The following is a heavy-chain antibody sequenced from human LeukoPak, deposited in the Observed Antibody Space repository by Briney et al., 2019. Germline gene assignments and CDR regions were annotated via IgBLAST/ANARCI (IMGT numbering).Heavy chain of an antibody. J-gene: IGHJ6*03. D-gene: IGHD3-10*01. CDR3: ARGTLWFGELSYYYYYYMDV. CDR1: GYSFTSYW. V-gene: IGHV5-51*01. Sequence: GESLKISCKGSGYSFTSYWIGWVRQMPGKGLEWMGIIYPGDSDTRYSPSFQGQVTISADKSISTAYLQWSSLKASDTAMYYCARGTLWFGELSYYYYYYMDVWGKGTTVTVSS. CDR2: IYPGDSDT.